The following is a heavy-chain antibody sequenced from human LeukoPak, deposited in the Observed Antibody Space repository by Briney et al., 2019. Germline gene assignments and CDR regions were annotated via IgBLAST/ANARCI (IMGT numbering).Heavy chain of an antibody. CDR1: GFTFSSHA. CDR2: ISGSGGDT. Sequence: GGSLRLSCAASGFTFSSHAVYWVRQAPGKGLEWVAGISGSGGDTYYADSVKGRFTISRDNSKNMVYLQMNSLSTEDTAVYYCAKTTTGYSSGRYPGWPVDYWGQGTLVTVSS. V-gene: IGHV3-23*01. CDR3: AKTTTGYSSGRYPGWPVDY. D-gene: IGHD6-19*01. J-gene: IGHJ4*02.